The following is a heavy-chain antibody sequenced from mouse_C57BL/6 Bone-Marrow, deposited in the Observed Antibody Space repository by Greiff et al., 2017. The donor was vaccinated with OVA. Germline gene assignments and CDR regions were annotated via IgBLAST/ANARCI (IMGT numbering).Heavy chain of an antibody. CDR1: GFSLTSNG. CDR3: ARRTTVVAGGYFDY. J-gene: IGHJ2*01. Sequence: VQLQQSGPGLVQPSQSLSITCTVSGFSLTSNGVHWVRQSPGKGLEWLGVIWSGGSTDYNAAFISRLSISKDNSKSQVFFKMNSLQADDTAIYYCARRTTVVAGGYFDYWGQGTTLTVSS. CDR2: IWSGGST. V-gene: IGHV2-2*01. D-gene: IGHD1-1*01.